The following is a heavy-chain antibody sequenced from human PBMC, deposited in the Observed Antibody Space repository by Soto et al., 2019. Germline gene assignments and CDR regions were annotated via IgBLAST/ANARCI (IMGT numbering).Heavy chain of an antibody. Sequence: QGGSLRLSCAASGFTFSSYSMNWVRQAPGKGLEWVSYISSSSSTIYYADSVKGRFTISRDNAKNSLYLQMNSLRDEDTAVYYCARDLGIVGATTIYYYYGMDVWGQGTTVTVSS. CDR2: ISSSSSTI. CDR3: ARDLGIVGATTIYYYYGMDV. CDR1: GFTFSSYS. J-gene: IGHJ6*02. D-gene: IGHD1-26*01. V-gene: IGHV3-48*02.